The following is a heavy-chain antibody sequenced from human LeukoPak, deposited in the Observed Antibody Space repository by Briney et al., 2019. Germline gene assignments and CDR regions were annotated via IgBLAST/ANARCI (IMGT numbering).Heavy chain of an antibody. V-gene: IGHV1-8*01. Sequence: GASVKVSCKASGYTFTSYDVNWVRQATGQGLEWMGWMSPDSGNTGYAQKFQGRVTMTRDTSISTAYLDLSSLTSEDTAVYYCARVRVFAKLSVVRPREVNCFDPWGQGTLVTVSS. CDR2: MSPDSGNT. D-gene: IGHD2-21*01. J-gene: IGHJ5*02. CDR3: ARVRVFAKLSVVRPREVNCFDP. CDR1: GYTFTSYD.